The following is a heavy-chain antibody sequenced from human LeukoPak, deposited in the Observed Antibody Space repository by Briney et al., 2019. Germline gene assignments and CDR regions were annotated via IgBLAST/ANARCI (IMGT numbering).Heavy chain of an antibody. V-gene: IGHV1-46*01. CDR2: IYPRDGST. CDR3: ARDQEAFDY. Sequence: ASVKVSCKASGYSFTSNYIHWVRQAPGQGLEWMGMIYPRDGSTSHAQKFQGRVTVTRDTSTSTVHMELSGLRSEDTAVYCARDQEAFDYWGQGTLVTVSS. J-gene: IGHJ4*02. CDR1: GYSFTSNY.